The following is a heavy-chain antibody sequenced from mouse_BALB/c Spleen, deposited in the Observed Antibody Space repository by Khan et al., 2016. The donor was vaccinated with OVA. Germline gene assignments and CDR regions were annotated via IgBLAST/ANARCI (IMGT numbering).Heavy chain of an antibody. CDR2: INTYTGEP. CDR3: ARSNGNYWFAY. CDR1: GYTFTNYG. V-gene: IGHV9-3-1*01. Sequence: QVQLQQSGPELKKPGETVKISCKASGYTFTNYGMNWVKQAPGKGLKWMGWINTYTGEPTYADDFKGRFAFSLETSASTAYLQINNLKNEDTATXFCARSNGNYWFAYWGQGTLVTVSA. D-gene: IGHD2-1*01. J-gene: IGHJ3*01.